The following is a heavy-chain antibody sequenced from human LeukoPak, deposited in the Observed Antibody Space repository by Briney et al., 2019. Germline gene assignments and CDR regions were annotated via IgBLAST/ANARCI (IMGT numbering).Heavy chain of an antibody. D-gene: IGHD1-1*01. CDR3: ARDGRPYYMDV. Sequence: PGGSLRLSCAASGFTFSSYWMHWVRQAPGKGLVWVSRINSDGSSTSYADSVKGRFTISRDNAKNSLYLEMNSLRAEDTAVYYCARDGRPYYMDVWGKGTTVTVSS. CDR1: GFTFSSYW. V-gene: IGHV3-74*01. J-gene: IGHJ6*03. CDR2: INSDGSST.